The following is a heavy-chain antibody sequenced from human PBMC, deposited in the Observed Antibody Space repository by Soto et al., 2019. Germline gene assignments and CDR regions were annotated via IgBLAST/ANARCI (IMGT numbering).Heavy chain of an antibody. CDR1: GFTFTSSA. CDR3: AADRGVDCSSTSCPYYYYGMDV. J-gene: IGHJ6*02. CDR2: IVVGSGNT. V-gene: IGHV1-58*01. D-gene: IGHD2-2*01. Sequence: SVKVSCKASGFTFTSSAVQWVRQARGQRLEWIGWIVVGSGNTNYAQKFQERVTITRDMSTSTAYMELSSLRSEDTAVYYCAADRGVDCSSTSCPYYYYGMDVWGQGTAVTVSS.